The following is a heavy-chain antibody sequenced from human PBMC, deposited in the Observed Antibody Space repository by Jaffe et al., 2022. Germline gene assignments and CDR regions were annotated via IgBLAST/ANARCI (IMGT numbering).Heavy chain of an antibody. CDR3: AREGRIAARPPPLYYYYYYMDV. J-gene: IGHJ6*03. Sequence: EVQLVETGGGLIQPGGSLRLSCAASGFTVSSNYMSWVRQAPGKGLEWVSVIYSGGSTYYADSVKGRFTISRDNSKNTLYLQMNSLRAEDTAVYYCAREGRIAARPPPLYYYYYYMDVWGKGTTVTVSS. V-gene: IGHV3-53*02. CDR1: GFTVSSNY. CDR2: IYSGGST. D-gene: IGHD6-6*01.